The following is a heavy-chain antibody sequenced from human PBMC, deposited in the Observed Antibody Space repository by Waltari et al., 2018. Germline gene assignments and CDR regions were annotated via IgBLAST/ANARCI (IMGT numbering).Heavy chain of an antibody. D-gene: IGHD2-21*01. CDR3: ARDRGDDAFDI. Sequence: QVQLVASGGGVVQPGRSLRLPCAASGSTSLRSGWHWVRQAPGKGLEWVAVIWYDGSNKYYADSVKGRFTISRDNSKNTLYLQMNSLRAEDTAVYYCARDRGDDAFDIWGQGTMVTVSS. CDR1: GSTSLRSG. V-gene: IGHV3-33*01. J-gene: IGHJ3*02. CDR2: IWYDGSNK.